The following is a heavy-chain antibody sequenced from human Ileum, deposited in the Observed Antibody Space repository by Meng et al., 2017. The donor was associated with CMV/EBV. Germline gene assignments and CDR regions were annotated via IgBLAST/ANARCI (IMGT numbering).Heavy chain of an antibody. CDR2: INHSGST. CDR3: ARVPRRLTIRGYFDY. D-gene: IGHD5-24*01. Sequence: VHLEQWGAGLLKPSETLSLTCAVYGGSFSGYYWSWIRQPPGKGLEWIGEINHSGSTNYNPSLKSRVTISVDTSKNQFSLKLSSVTAADTAVYYCARVPRRLTIRGYFDYWGQGTLVTVSS. CDR1: GGSFSGYY. J-gene: IGHJ4*02. V-gene: IGHV4-34*01.